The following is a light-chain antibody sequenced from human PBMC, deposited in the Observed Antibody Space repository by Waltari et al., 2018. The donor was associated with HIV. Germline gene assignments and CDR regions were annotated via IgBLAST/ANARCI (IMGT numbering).Light chain of an antibody. V-gene: IGKV3-20*01. Sequence: EIVLTQSPDTLSFSPGENATLSCRASQTVTENYLAWYQQKPGQAPRLLIHGASSRATGIPDRFSGSGSGTDFTLTINSLVPGDYAIFYCQQYAKSPRTFGQGTKLE. CDR3: QQYAKSPRT. CDR1: QTVTENY. J-gene: IGKJ2*01. CDR2: GAS.